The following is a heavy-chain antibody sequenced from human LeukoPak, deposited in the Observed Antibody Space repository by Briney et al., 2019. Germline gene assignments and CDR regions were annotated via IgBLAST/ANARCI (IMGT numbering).Heavy chain of an antibody. CDR1: GFTLSSNY. J-gene: IGHJ4*02. CDR2: IYSGGST. D-gene: IGHD6-19*01. CDR3: ASITQWLVRY. Sequence: GGSLRLSCAASGFTLSSNYMSWVRQAPGKGLEWVSVIYSGGSTYYADSVKGRFTISRDNSKNTLYLQMNSLRAEDTAVYYCASITQWLVRYWGQGTLVTVSS. V-gene: IGHV3-53*01.